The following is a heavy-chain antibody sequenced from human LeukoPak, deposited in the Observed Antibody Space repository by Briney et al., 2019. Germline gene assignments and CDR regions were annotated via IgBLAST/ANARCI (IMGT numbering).Heavy chain of an antibody. CDR2: IWSDGNNR. CDR3: AKDPGASVSGFHMDV. Sequence: GGSLRLSCATSGFTFRNYGMHWVRQATGKGQEWVSFIWSDGNNRFYADSVKGRFTISRDNSKNMLYLQMDSLRPEDTAVYYCAKDPGASVSGFHMDVWGKGTTVIVSS. CDR1: GFTFRNYG. D-gene: IGHD2-8*02. J-gene: IGHJ6*03. V-gene: IGHV3-30*02.